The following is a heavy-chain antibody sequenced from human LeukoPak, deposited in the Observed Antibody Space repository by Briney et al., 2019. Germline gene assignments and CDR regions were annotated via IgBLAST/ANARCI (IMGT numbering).Heavy chain of an antibody. CDR1: GYTFIDYY. CDR2: ISPKSGAT. CDR3: ARGEHYYDSSGREFEY. J-gene: IGHJ4*02. D-gene: IGHD3-22*01. Sequence: ASVKVSCKTSGYTFIDYYMHWVRQAPGQGLEWMGWISPKSGATDYAQKFQGSVTMTWDTSMTTAYMQLSSLRSDDTAVYFCARGEHYYDSSGREFEYWGQGTPVTVSS. V-gene: IGHV1-2*02.